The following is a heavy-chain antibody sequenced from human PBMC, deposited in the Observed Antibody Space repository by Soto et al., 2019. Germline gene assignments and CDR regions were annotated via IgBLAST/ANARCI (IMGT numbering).Heavy chain of an antibody. Sequence: QVHLVQSGAEVRTPGASVKVSCKTSGYPFTTYGLIWVRQAPGQHLEWLGWISARSGDTNSAQGFQGRVTLSTDTSTSTAYMELKNLKSDDTAVYFGARVMLLPNPAADFGGQGTLVTVSS. D-gene: IGHD2-21*01. J-gene: IGHJ4*02. CDR1: GYPFTTYG. CDR2: ISARSGDT. V-gene: IGHV1-18*04. CDR3: ARVMLLPNPAADF.